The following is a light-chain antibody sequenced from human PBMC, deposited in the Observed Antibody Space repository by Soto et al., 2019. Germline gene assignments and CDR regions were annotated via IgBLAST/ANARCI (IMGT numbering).Light chain of an antibody. Sequence: QSVRTQPASVSGSPGQSIAISCTGTSSDVGGYNYVSWYQQHPGKAPKLMIFDVSNRPSGVSNRLSGSKSGNTASLTISGLQAEDEADYYCSSYTSSGTLYVFGTGTKVTVL. V-gene: IGLV2-14*01. CDR3: SSYTSSGTLYV. J-gene: IGLJ1*01. CDR2: DVS. CDR1: SSDVGGYNY.